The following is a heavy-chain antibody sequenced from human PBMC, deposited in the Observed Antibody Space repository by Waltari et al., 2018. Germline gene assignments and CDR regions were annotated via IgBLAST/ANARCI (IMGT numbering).Heavy chain of an antibody. Sequence: EVQLVESGGGLVKPGGSLRLSCAASGFNFFDTWMTWVRQAPGKGVELVGRIKRSADGGAAEYAAPVNGRFIISRDDSSSTLYLQMNSLKSEDTAVYYCITDPANAYVRWFDPWGQGTLVTVSS. J-gene: IGHJ5*02. CDR1: GFNFFDTW. D-gene: IGHD2-2*01. CDR3: ITDPANAYVRWFDP. V-gene: IGHV3-15*01. CDR2: IKRSADGGAA.